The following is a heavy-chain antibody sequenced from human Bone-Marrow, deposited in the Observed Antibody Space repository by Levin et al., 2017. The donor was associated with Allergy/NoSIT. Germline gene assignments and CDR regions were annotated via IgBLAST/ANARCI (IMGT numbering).Heavy chain of an antibody. CDR2: INPNSGGT. CDR3: AREVDNWNDTPFYYYGMDV. CDR1: GYTFSDYY. Sequence: GESLKISCKASGYTFSDYYIHWVRQVPGQGLEWMGWINPNSGGTKYAQKFQGWVTMTRDTSISTAYMELSRLKSDNTAVYYCAREVDNWNDTPFYYYGMDVWGQGTTVTVSS. V-gene: IGHV1-2*04. J-gene: IGHJ6*02. D-gene: IGHD1-20*01.